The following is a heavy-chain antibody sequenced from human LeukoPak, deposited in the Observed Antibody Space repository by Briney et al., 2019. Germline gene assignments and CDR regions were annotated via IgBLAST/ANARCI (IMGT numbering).Heavy chain of an antibody. CDR3: ARGYDTDWSHYFAY. CDR2: ISDHGRNK. J-gene: IGHJ4*02. V-gene: IGHV3-30*04. Sequence: GGSLRLSCAASGFTFSNYAIHWIRQAPGKGLEWVAAISDHGRNKYYADSVTGRFTISRDNSENTLFRQMSSLRAEDTAMYYCARGYDTDWSHYFAYWGQGTPVIASS. D-gene: IGHD3-9*01. CDR1: GFTFSNYA.